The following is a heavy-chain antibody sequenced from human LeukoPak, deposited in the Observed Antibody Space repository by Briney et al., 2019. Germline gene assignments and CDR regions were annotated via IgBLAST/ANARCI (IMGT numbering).Heavy chain of an antibody. Sequence: GGSLRLSCAASGFTFNTYSLDWVRQAPGKGLEWVSSISHNSNYIYRADSVKGRFTISRDNAKNSLYLQMNSLRAEDTAVYYCASSERGYYGSGSHNWFDPWGQGTLVTVSS. J-gene: IGHJ5*02. D-gene: IGHD3-10*01. CDR1: GFTFNTYS. CDR2: ISHNSNYI. V-gene: IGHV3-21*04. CDR3: ASSERGYYGSGSHNWFDP.